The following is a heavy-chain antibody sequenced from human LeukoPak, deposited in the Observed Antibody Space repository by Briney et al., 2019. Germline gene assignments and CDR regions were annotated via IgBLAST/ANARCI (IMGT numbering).Heavy chain of an antibody. CDR1: GYSFTSYW. V-gene: IGHV5-51*01. CDR2: IYPGDSDT. J-gene: IGHJ4*02. D-gene: IGHD2-8*01. CDR3: ARGTGVRYCSNGVCYTSDY. Sequence: GESLKITCKGSGYSFTSYWIGWVRQMPGKGLEWMGIIYPGDSDTRYSPSFQGQVTISADKSISTAYLQWSSLKASDTAMYYCARGTGVRYCSNGVCYTSDYWGQGTLVTVSS.